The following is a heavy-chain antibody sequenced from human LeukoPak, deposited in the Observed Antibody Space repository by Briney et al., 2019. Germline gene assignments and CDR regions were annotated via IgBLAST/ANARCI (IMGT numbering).Heavy chain of an antibody. CDR3: ATWAFYHSLDV. CDR2: IDKDGRST. D-gene: IGHD1-26*01. J-gene: IGHJ6*02. CDR1: GFTLGAFA. Sequence: GGSLRLSCAASGFTLGAFAMHWVRQAPGKGLEWVSLIDKDGRSTYYADSVKGRFTISRDNSKNSLYLQMNSLRTEDTALYYCATWAFYHSLDVWGQGATVTVSS. V-gene: IGHV3-43*02.